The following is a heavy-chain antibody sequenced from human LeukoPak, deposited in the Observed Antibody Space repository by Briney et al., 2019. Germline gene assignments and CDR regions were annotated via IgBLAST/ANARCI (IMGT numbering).Heavy chain of an antibody. Sequence: SETLSLTCIVSGGSISSSYWSRIRQPPGKGLEWIGNIYYSGSTNYNPSLKSRVTISVDTSKRQFSLKLTSVTAADTAVYYCARGATAPGGYWGQGTLVAVSS. CDR1: GGSISSSY. CDR2: IYYSGST. V-gene: IGHV4-59*01. CDR3: ARGATAPGGY. J-gene: IGHJ4*02. D-gene: IGHD6-13*01.